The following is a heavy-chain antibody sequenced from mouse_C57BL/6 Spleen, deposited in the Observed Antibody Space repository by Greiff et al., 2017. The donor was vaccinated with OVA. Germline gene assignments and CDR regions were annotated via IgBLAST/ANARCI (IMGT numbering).Heavy chain of an antibody. V-gene: IGHV1-55*01. D-gene: IGHD1-1*01. CDR3: ARFYGSSAWFAY. CDR1: GYTFTSYW. J-gene: IGHJ3*01. Sequence: VQLQQSGAELVKPGASVKMSCQASGYTFTSYWITWVKQRPGQGLEWIGDIYPGSGSTNSKEKFKSTATLTVDTSSSTAYMQLSSLTSEDSAVDYCARFYGSSAWFAYWGQGTLVTVSA. CDR2: IYPGSGST.